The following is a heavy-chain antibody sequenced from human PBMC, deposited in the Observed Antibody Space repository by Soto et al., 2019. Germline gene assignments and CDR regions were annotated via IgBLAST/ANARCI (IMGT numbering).Heavy chain of an antibody. CDR2: IYYSGST. Sequence: QVQLQESGPGLVKPSETLSLTCTVSGGSVSSGSYYWSWIRQPPGTGLEWIGYIYYSGSTNYNPSLKSRVTISVDTSKNQFSLKLSSVTAADTAVYYCARVWVGPIVVVVAAAPYGMDVWGQGTTVTVSS. D-gene: IGHD2-15*01. V-gene: IGHV4-61*01. CDR1: GGSVSSGSYY. J-gene: IGHJ6*02. CDR3: ARVWVGPIVVVVAAAPYGMDV.